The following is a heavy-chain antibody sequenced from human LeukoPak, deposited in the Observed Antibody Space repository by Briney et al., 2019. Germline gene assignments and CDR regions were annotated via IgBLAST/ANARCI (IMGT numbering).Heavy chain of an antibody. D-gene: IGHD3-22*01. Sequence: PGGSLRLSCAASGFTFSSYAMNWVRQAPGKGLEWVSAISGSGGSTYYADSVKGRFTISRDNSKNTLYLQMNSLRAEDTAVYYCAKDRWYYYDSSGYYYPNDAFDIWGQGTMVTVS. CDR1: GFTFSSYA. CDR2: ISGSGGST. CDR3: AKDRWYYYDSSGYYYPNDAFDI. J-gene: IGHJ3*02. V-gene: IGHV3-23*01.